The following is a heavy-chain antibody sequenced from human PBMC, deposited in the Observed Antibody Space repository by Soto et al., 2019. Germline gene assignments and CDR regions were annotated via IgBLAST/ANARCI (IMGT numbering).Heavy chain of an antibody. Sequence: QVQLVESGGGVVQPGRSLRLSCAASGFTFSSYAMHWVRQAPGKGLEWVAVISYDGSNKYYADSVKGRFTISRDNSKNTRYLEMNRFGAADTAVYYCAREVGGYRPFDTWGEGTLYTVSS. CDR2: ISYDGSNK. CDR3: AREVGGYRPFDT. D-gene: IGHD5-12*01. J-gene: IGHJ5*02. CDR1: GFTFSSYA. V-gene: IGHV3-30-3*01.